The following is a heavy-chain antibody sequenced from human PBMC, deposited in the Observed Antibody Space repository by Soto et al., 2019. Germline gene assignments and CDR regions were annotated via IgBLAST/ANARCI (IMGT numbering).Heavy chain of an antibody. Sequence: ASVKVSCKASGYTFTSYGISWVRQAPGQGLEWMGWISAYNGNTNYAQKLQGRVTMTTDTSTSTAYMELRSLRSDDTAVYHCARDALYASAFDIWGQGTMVTVSS. CDR2: ISAYNGNT. CDR3: ARDALYASAFDI. D-gene: IGHD2-2*01. V-gene: IGHV1-18*04. J-gene: IGHJ3*02. CDR1: GYTFTSYG.